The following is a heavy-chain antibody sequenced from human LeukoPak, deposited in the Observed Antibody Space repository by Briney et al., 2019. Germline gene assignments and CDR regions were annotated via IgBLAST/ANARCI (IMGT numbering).Heavy chain of an antibody. CDR1: GFTFSSYG. D-gene: IGHD2-2*01. CDR2: IRYDGSNK. CDR3: AKDTCSSSCYFWFDP. J-gene: IGHJ5*02. Sequence: WGSLTLSCAASGFTFSSYGMHWIRQAPGRGLEWVAFIRYDGSNKYYPDSVKGRFTISRDNSKNTLYLQLTSLRAEDTAVYYCAKDTCSSSCYFWFDPWGQGTLVTVSS. V-gene: IGHV3-30*02.